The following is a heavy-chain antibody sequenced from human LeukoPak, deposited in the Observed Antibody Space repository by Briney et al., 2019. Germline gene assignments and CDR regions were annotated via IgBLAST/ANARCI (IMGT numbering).Heavy chain of an antibody. V-gene: IGHV3-21*01. CDR1: GFTFSSYS. CDR2: ISSSSSYI. D-gene: IGHD3-22*01. Sequence: GGSLRLSCAASGFTFSSYSMNWVRQAPGKGLEWVSSISSSSSYIYYAGSVKGRFTISRDNAKNSLYLQMNSLRAEDTAVYYCGCTYYDSSGYYYPVDPWGQGTLVTVSS. J-gene: IGHJ5*02. CDR3: GCTYYDSSGYYYPVDP.